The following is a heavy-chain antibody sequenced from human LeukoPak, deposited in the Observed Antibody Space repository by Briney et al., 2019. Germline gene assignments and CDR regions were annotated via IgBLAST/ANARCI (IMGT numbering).Heavy chain of an antibody. D-gene: IGHD5-12*01. Sequence: PGGSLRLSCAAFGFNFGSYWMNWVRQAPGKGLEWVANINQDGGEDYYVDSVKGRFTISRDNAKNSLYLQMNSLRVEDTAVYYCVRDTGSGYGDFDYWGQGTLVTVSS. V-gene: IGHV3-7*05. J-gene: IGHJ4*02. CDR1: GFNFGSYW. CDR3: VRDTGSGYGDFDY. CDR2: INQDGGED.